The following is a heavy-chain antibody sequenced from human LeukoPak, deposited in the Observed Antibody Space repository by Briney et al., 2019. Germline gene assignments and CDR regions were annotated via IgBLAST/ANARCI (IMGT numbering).Heavy chain of an antibody. J-gene: IGHJ4*02. CDR1: GGSISSSSYY. CDR2: IYYSGST. CDR3: ARHWNAGYCSSSSCYRGDLDY. V-gene: IGHV4-39*01. D-gene: IGHD2-2*02. Sequence: SETLSLTCTVSGGSISSSSYYWGWIRQPPGKGLEWIGSIYYSGSTYYNPSLKSRVTISVDTSKNQFSLKLNSVTAADTAVYYCARHWNAGYCSSSSCYRGDLDYWGQGTLVTVSS.